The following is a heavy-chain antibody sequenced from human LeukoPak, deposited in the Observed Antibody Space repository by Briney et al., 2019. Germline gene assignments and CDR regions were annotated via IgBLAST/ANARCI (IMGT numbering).Heavy chain of an antibody. CDR2: ISSSSSTI. CDR3: ARAQYCSSTSCYQTPIYYYYYYMDV. V-gene: IGHV3-48*04. J-gene: IGHJ6*03. D-gene: IGHD2-2*01. CDR1: GFTFSSYS. Sequence: PGGSLRLSCAASGFTFSSYSMNWVRQAPGKGLEWVSYISSSSSTIYYADSVKGRFTISRDNAKNSLYLQMNSLGAEDTAVYYCARAQYCSSTSCYQTPIYYYYYYMDVWGKGTTVTVSS.